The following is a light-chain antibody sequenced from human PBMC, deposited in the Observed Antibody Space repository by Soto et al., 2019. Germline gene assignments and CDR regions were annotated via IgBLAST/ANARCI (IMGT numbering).Light chain of an antibody. V-gene: IGLV2-14*01. Sequence: QSVLTQPASVSGSPGQSITISCTGTSGDIGSYNRVSWYQQHPGKAPKLIIYEVTDRPSGVSNRFSGSKSGNTASLTISGLQAEDEAEYYGRSYTNINTRACVFGTGTKVTVL. CDR1: SGDIGSYNR. CDR2: EVT. J-gene: IGLJ1*01. CDR3: RSYTNINTRACV.